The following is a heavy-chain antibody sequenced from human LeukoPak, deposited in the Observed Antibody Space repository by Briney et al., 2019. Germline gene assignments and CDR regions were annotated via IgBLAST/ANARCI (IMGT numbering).Heavy chain of an antibody. CDR3: ARAVILGAGDAFDI. CDR2: INWNGGST. D-gene: IGHD1-26*01. CDR1: GFTFDDYG. J-gene: IGHJ3*02. Sequence: PGXSLRLSCAASGFTFDDYGMSWVRHAPGKGLEWVSGINWNGGSTVYADSVKGRFTISRDKAKNSLYLQMNSLRAEDTALYYCARAVILGAGDAFDIWGQGTMVTVSS. V-gene: IGHV3-20*04.